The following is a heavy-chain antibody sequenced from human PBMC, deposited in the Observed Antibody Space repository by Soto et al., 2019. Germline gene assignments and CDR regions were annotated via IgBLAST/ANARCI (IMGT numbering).Heavy chain of an antibody. CDR1: GYSVTSYW. Sequence: PGESLQISCKGSGYSVTSYWIGWVRQMPGKGLEWMGLIYPGDSDTRYSPSFQGQVTISADKSISTAYLQWSSLKASDTAMYYCARHTGGDCSGGSCYPTVKDYYYYYMDVWGKGTTVTVSS. V-gene: IGHV5-51*01. D-gene: IGHD2-15*01. CDR2: IYPGDSDT. J-gene: IGHJ6*03. CDR3: ARHTGGDCSGGSCYPTVKDYYYYYMDV.